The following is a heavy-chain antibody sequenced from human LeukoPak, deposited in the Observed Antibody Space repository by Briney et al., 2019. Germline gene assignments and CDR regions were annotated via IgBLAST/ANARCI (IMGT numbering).Heavy chain of an antibody. V-gene: IGHV3-9*01. CDR1: GFTFDEYA. CDR2: ISWNSGTI. D-gene: IGHD3-16*02. Sequence: GGSLRLSCAASGFTFDEYAMHWVRQAPGKGLEWVSGISWNSGTIGYADSVKGRFTISRDNAKSSLYLQMNSLREEDTALYYCAKTNRRTFDYWGQGTLVNVSS. J-gene: IGHJ4*02. CDR3: AKTNRRTFDY.